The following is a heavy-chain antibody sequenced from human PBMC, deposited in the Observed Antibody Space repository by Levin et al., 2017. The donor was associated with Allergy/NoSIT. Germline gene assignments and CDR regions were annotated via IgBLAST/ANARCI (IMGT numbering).Heavy chain of an antibody. V-gene: IGHV1-2*06. CDR3: ARDGDIVVVPAAQGAFDI. J-gene: IGHJ3*02. D-gene: IGHD2-2*01. CDR1: GYTFTGYY. Sequence: GESLKISCKASGYTFTGYYMHWVRQAPGQGLEWMGRINPNSGGTNYAQKFQGRVTMTRDTSISTAYMELSRLRSDDTAVYYCARDGDIVVVPAAQGAFDIWGQGTMVTVSS. CDR2: INPNSGGT.